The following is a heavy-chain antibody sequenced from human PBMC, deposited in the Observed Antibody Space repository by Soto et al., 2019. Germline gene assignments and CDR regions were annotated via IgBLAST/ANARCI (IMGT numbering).Heavy chain of an antibody. J-gene: IGHJ6*02. Sequence: QVQLVQSGAEVKKPGASVKVSCKASGYTFTGYYMHWVRQAPGQGLEWMGWINPNSGGTNYAQKFQGWVTMTRDTSIRTAYMELSRLRSDDTAVYYCAREPEGIAAAGAYYYYGMDVWGQGTTVTVSS. D-gene: IGHD6-13*01. CDR2: INPNSGGT. V-gene: IGHV1-2*04. CDR1: GYTFTGYY. CDR3: AREPEGIAAAGAYYYYGMDV.